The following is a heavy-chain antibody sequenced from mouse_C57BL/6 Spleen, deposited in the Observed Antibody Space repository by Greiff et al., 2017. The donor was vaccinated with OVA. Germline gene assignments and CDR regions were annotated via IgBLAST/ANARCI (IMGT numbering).Heavy chain of an antibody. CDR1: GYTFTDYE. J-gene: IGHJ4*01. V-gene: IGHV1-15*01. Sequence: QVQLQQSGAELVRPGASVTLSCKASGYTFTDYEMHWVKQTPVHGLEWIGAIDPETGGTAYNQKFKGKAILTADKSSSTAYMELRSLTSEDSAVYYCTRGGYYGSSPRAMDYWGQGTSVTVSS. D-gene: IGHD1-1*01. CDR3: TRGGYYGSSPRAMDY. CDR2: IDPETGGT.